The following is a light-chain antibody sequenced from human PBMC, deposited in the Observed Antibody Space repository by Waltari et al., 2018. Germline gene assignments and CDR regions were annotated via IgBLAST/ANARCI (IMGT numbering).Light chain of an antibody. V-gene: IGLV4-69*01. CDR2: VNADGSE. Sequence: QLVLPQSPSASASLGAPVKLTCTLSSGYSNYAIAWHKQQSEKGPRFLMKVNADGSEKKGDGIPDRFSGSSSGAERCLTISSLQSEDEADYYCQTWGAGIVVFGGGTTLTVL. J-gene: IGLJ2*01. CDR3: QTWGAGIVV. CDR1: SGYSNYA.